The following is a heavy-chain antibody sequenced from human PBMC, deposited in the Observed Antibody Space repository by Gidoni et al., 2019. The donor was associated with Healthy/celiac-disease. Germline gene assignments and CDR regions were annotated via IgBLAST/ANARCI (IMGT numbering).Heavy chain of an antibody. CDR2: IYTSGST. D-gene: IGHD3-16*02. J-gene: IGHJ5*02. CDR3: ARGPYYDYVWGSYRPPGWFDP. Sequence: QVQLQESGPGLVKPSPTLSLTCTVSGCSISRGRYYWCWIRQPAGKGLEWIGRIYTSGSTNYNPSLKSRVTISVDTSKNQFSLKLSSVTAADTAVYYCARGPYYDYVWGSYRPPGWFDPWGQGTLVTVSS. V-gene: IGHV4-61*02. CDR1: GCSISRGRYY.